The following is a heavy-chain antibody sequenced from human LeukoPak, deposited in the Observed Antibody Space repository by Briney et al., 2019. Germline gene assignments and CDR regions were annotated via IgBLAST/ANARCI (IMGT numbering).Heavy chain of an antibody. Sequence: SETLSLTCAVYGGSFSGYYWSWIRQPPGKGLEWIGGINHSGSTNYNPSLKSRVTISVDTSKNQFSLKLSSVTAADTAVYYCARVRSYGLYYFDYWGQGTLVTVSS. J-gene: IGHJ4*02. CDR3: ARVRSYGLYYFDY. CDR2: INHSGST. D-gene: IGHD5-18*01. CDR1: GGSFSGYY. V-gene: IGHV4-34*01.